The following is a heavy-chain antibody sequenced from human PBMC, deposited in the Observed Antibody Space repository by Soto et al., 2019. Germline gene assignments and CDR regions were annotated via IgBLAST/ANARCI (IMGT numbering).Heavy chain of an antibody. CDR1: GFTFSNYV. CDR2: ISGTGGST. J-gene: IGHJ4*02. V-gene: IGHV3-23*01. CDR3: AKEGNRVRGHDY. Sequence: EVQLLESGGGLVQPGGSLGLSCAASGFTFSNYVLSWVRQAPGKGLEWVSAISGTGGSTYYADSVKGRFTISRDNSKNTLYVQMNSLRVEDTAVYYCAKEGNRVRGHDYWGRGTLVTVSS. D-gene: IGHD3-10*01.